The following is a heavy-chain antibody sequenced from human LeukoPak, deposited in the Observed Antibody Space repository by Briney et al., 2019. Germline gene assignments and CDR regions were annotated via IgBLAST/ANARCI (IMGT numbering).Heavy chain of an antibody. Sequence: PGGSLRLSCAASGFTFSSFEMNWVRQPPGKGLEWIGSIYYSGSTYYNPSLKSRVTISVDTSKNQFSLKLSSVTAADTAVYYCARDPGAVATKPGNWFDPWGQGTLVTVSS. V-gene: IGHV4-39*07. CDR2: IYYSGST. J-gene: IGHJ5*02. D-gene: IGHD5-12*01. CDR1: GFTFSSFEM. CDR3: ARDPGAVATKPGNWFDP.